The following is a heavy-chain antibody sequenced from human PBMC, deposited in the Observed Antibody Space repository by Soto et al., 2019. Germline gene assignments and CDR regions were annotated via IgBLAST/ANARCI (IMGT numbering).Heavy chain of an antibody. Sequence: DVQLLESGGNLVQPGGSLRLSCAASEFTFSNYAMSWVRQAPGKGLEWVSIISGVTGSKDYADSVKGRFTISRDNAKNTVYLQMNYLIAEDTAFYYCAKDQKFSADYGDYWARSAFDLWGPGTLVTVSS. CDR2: ISGVTGSK. CDR3: AKDQKFSADYGDYWARSAFDL. J-gene: IGHJ3*01. V-gene: IGHV3-23*01. D-gene: IGHD4-17*01. CDR1: EFTFSNYA.